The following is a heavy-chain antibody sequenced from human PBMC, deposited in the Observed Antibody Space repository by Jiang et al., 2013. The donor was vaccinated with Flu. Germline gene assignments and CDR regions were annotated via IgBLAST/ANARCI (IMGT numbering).Heavy chain of an antibody. D-gene: IGHD4-11*01. CDR2: IYPGDSDT. CDR3: ARHRMTTDLYYFDY. Sequence: GYSFTSYWIGWVRQMPGKGLEWMGIIYPGDSDTRYSPSFQGQVTISADKSISTAYLQWSSLKASDTAMYYCARHRMTTDLYYFDYWGQGTLVTVSS. CDR1: GYSFTSYW. V-gene: IGHV5-51*01. J-gene: IGHJ4*02.